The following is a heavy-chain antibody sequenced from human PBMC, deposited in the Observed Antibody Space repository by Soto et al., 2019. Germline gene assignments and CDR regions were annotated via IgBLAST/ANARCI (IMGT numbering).Heavy chain of an antibody. D-gene: IGHD2-15*01. CDR1: GGSISSSSYY. J-gene: IGHJ4*02. V-gene: IGHV4-39*01. Sequence: PSETLSLTCTVSGGSISSSSYYWGWIRQPPGKGLEWIGSIYYSGSTYYNPSLKSRVTISVDTSKNQYSLKLSSVTAVDTVLYYCARLKYCSGGSCRYFDYWGQGTLVTVS. CDR2: IYYSGST. CDR3: ARLKYCSGGSCRYFDY.